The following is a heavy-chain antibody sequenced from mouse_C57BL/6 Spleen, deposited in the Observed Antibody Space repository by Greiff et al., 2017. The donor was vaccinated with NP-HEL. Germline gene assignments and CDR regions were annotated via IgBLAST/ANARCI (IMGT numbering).Heavy chain of an antibody. CDR3: ARPYSSSWYFDV. D-gene: IGHD1-1*01. Sequence: EVKLMESGGGLVKPGGSLKLSCAASGFTFSDYGMHWVRQAPEKGLEWVAYISSGSSTIYYADTVKGRFTISRDNAKNTLFLQMTSLRSEDTAMYYCARPYSSSWYFDVWGTGTTVTVSS. CDR1: GFTFSDYG. J-gene: IGHJ1*03. CDR2: ISSGSSTI. V-gene: IGHV5-17*01.